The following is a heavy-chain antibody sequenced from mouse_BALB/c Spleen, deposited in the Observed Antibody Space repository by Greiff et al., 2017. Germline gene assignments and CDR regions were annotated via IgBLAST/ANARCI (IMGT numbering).Heavy chain of an antibody. J-gene: IGHJ3*01. D-gene: IGHD2-14*01. CDR3: RRGYRYDVAWFAY. Sequence: QVQLQQSGAELVKPGASVKLSCKASGYTFTSYYMYWVKQRPGQGLEWIGEINPSNGGTNFNEKFKSKATLTVDKSSSTAYMQLSSLTSEDSAVYYCRRGYRYDVAWFAYWGQGTLVTVSA. CDR2: INPSNGGT. CDR1: GYTFTSYY. V-gene: IGHV1S81*02.